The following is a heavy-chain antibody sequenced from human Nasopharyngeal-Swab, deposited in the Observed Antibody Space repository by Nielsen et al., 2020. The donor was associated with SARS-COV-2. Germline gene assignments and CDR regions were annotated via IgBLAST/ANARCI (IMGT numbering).Heavy chain of an antibody. CDR1: GGSISSYY. V-gene: IGHV4-4*07. CDR2: IYTSGST. Sequence: SETLSLTCTVSGGSISSYYWSWIRQPAGKGLEWIGRIYTSGSTNYNPSLKSRVTMSVDTSKNQLSLKLRSVTAADTAVYYCARGVQQWLANDYWGQGTLVTVSS. J-gene: IGHJ4*02. CDR3: ARGVQQWLANDY. D-gene: IGHD6-19*01.